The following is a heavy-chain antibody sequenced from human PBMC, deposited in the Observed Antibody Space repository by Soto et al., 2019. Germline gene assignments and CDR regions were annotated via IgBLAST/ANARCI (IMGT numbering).Heavy chain of an antibody. CDR3: AKDSTPMVYATYYFDY. Sequence: GGSLRLSCAVSGFAFSSYGMHWVRQAPGKGLEWVALISYDGSIKHFVDAVKGRFTISRDNSKDTLYLQMNSLRAEDTAVYYCAKDSTPMVYATYYFDYWGQGTLVTVS. V-gene: IGHV3-30*18. J-gene: IGHJ4*02. D-gene: IGHD2-8*01. CDR2: ISYDGSIK. CDR1: GFAFSSYG.